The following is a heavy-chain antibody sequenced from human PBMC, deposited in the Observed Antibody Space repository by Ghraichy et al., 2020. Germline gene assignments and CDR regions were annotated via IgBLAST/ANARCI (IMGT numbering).Heavy chain of an antibody. CDR3: AKRGEAVAGRSYLGLDS. CDR1: GFSFGNYA. Sequence: RGSLRLSCTGSGFSFGNYALSWVRQAPGKGLEWVSTINSGGATTFSADSVKGRFTISRDNPRSTLYLQMSSLRADDTAVYYCAKRGEAVAGRSYLGLDSWGQGALVIVSS. D-gene: IGHD6-19*01. J-gene: IGHJ4*02. V-gene: IGHV3-23*01. CDR2: INSGGATT.